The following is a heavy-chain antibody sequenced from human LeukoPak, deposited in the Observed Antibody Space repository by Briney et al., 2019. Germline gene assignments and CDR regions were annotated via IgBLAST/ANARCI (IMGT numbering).Heavy chain of an antibody. D-gene: IGHD3-10*01. J-gene: IGHJ4*02. CDR3: AKDRGIISDY. CDR1: GFTFSSYG. V-gene: IGHV3-23*01. Sequence: GGSLRLSCAASGFTFSSYGMSWVRQAPGKGLEWVSAISGSGGSTYYADSVRGRFTISRDNSKNTLYLQMNSLRAEDTAVYYCAKDRGIISDYWGQGTLVTVSS. CDR2: ISGSGGST.